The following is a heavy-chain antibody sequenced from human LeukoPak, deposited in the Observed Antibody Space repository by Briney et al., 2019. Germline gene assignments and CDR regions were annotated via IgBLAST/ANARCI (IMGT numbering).Heavy chain of an antibody. J-gene: IGHJ3*02. D-gene: IGHD3-16*01. CDR2: TYYRSKWHY. CDR1: GGSVSSNSAS. CDR3: TRPALGTPDGFDI. Sequence: SQTLSLTCAISGGSVSSNSASWNWIRQSPSIGLEWLGRTYYRSKWHYDYAVSVKNRITINPDTSKNQFSLQLNSVTPEDTAMYYCTRPALGTPDGFDIWGQGTVVTVAS. V-gene: IGHV6-1*01.